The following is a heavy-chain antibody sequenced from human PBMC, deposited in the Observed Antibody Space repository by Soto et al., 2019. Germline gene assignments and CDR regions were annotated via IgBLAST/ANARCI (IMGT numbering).Heavy chain of an antibody. CDR2: IYWDDEK. V-gene: IGHV2-5*02. J-gene: IGHJ5*02. CDR1: GFSLSTSGVG. Sequence: VSGPTLVNPTQTLMLTCTFSGFSLSTSGVGVGWIRQPPGKALEWLALIYWDDEKRYSPSLKSRLTITKDTSKNQVVLTMTDMDPVDTATYFCAHSLRGAYKTKFDPWGQGTLVTVSS. CDR3: AHSLRGAYKTKFDP. D-gene: IGHD2-21*01.